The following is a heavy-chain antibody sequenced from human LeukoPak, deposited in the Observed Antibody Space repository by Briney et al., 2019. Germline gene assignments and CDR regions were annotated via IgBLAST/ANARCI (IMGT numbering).Heavy chain of an antibody. D-gene: IGHD6-19*01. CDR3: AKDPTPFSSGWYLDY. J-gene: IGHJ4*02. CDR2: IRYDGSNK. CDR1: GFTFSSYG. Sequence: TGGSLRLSCAASGFTFSSYGMHWVRQAPGKGLEWVAFIRYDGSNKYYADSVKGRFTISRDNSKNTLYLQMNSLRAEDTAVYYCAKDPTPFSSGWYLDYWGQGTLVTVSS. V-gene: IGHV3-30*02.